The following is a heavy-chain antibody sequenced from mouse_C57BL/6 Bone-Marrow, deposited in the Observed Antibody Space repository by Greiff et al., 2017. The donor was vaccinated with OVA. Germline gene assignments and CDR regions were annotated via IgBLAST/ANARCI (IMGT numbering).Heavy chain of an antibody. CDR2: IWSGGST. V-gene: IGHV2-2*01. CDR1: GFSLTSYG. D-gene: IGHD2-4*01. CDR3: ARPYSDYLSYWYFDV. Sequence: VKLQESGPGLVQPSQSLSITCTVSGFSLTSYGVHWVRQSPGKGLEWLGVIWSGGSTDYNAAFISRLSISKDNSKSQVFFKMNSLQADDTAIYYCARPYSDYLSYWYFDVWGTGTTVTVSS. J-gene: IGHJ1*03.